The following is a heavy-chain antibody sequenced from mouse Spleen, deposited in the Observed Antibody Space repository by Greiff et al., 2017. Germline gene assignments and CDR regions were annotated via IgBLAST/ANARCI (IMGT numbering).Heavy chain of an antibody. CDR3: AREGLGSSPYFDY. V-gene: IGHV5-9-3*01. Sequence: EVQRVESGGGLVKLGGSLKLSCAASGFTFSSYAMSWVRQTPEKRLEWVATISSGGGNTYYPDSVKGRFTISRDNAKNTLYLQMSSLKSEDTAMYYCAREGLGSSPYFDYWGQGTTLTVSS. CDR2: ISSGGGNT. D-gene: IGHD1-1*01. J-gene: IGHJ2*01. CDR1: GFTFSSYA.